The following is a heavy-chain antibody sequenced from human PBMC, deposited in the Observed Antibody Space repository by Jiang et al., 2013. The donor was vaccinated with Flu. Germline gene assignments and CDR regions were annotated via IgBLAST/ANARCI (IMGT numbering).Heavy chain of an antibody. V-gene: IGHV1-24*01. J-gene: IGHJ4*02. Sequence: SGAEVKKPGASVKVSCKVSGYTLTELSMHWVRQAPGKGLEWMGGFDPEDGETIYAQKFQGRVTMTEDTSTDTAYMELSSLRSEDTAVYYCATARKWFGDPWAKRSVQYYFDYWGQGTLVTVSS. CDR2: FDPEDGET. CDR1: GYTLTELS. D-gene: IGHD3-10*01. CDR3: ATARKWFGDPWAKRSVQYYFDY.